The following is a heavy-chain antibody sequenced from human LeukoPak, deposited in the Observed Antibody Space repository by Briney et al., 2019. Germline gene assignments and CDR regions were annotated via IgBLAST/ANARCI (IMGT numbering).Heavy chain of an antibody. Sequence: GRSLRLSCAASGFTFSSYAMHWVRQAPGKGLEWVAVISYDGSNKYYADSVKGRFTISRDNSKNTLYLQMNSLRAEDTAVYYCARPIEAAAGRGGLGYWGQGTLVTVSS. CDR2: ISYDGSNK. CDR3: ARPIEAAAGRGGLGY. D-gene: IGHD6-13*01. J-gene: IGHJ4*02. V-gene: IGHV3-30-3*01. CDR1: GFTFSSYA.